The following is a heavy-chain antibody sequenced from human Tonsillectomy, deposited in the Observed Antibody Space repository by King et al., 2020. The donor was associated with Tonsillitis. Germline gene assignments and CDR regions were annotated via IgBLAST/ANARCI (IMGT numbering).Heavy chain of an antibody. CDR2: INPNSGGT. V-gene: IGHV1-2*05. D-gene: IGHD6-13*01. CDR3: ARSWGDSSSWYFDL. J-gene: IGHJ2*01. CDR1: GNIFTGYY. Sequence: VQLVQSGAEVKKPGASVKVSCKASGNIFTGYYMHWVRQAPGQGLEWMGRINPNSGGTNYAQKFQGRVTMTRDTSISTAYMKLSRLTSDDTVVYYCARSWGDSSSWYFDLWGRGTLVSVSS.